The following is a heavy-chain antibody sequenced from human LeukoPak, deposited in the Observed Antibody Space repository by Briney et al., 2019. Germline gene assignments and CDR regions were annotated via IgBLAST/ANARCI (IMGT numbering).Heavy chain of an antibody. J-gene: IGHJ4*02. CDR3: ARDGRWGNDYCGFDY. V-gene: IGHV1-69*01. Sequence: SVKVSCKASGGTFSSYAMSWVRQAPGKGLEWMGGIIPIFGTANYAQKFKGRVTITADDSTSTAYIELRSLRPEDTAVYYCARDGRWGNDYCGFDYWGQGTLVSVS. CDR1: GGTFSSYA. D-gene: IGHD4-23*01. CDR2: IIPIFGTA.